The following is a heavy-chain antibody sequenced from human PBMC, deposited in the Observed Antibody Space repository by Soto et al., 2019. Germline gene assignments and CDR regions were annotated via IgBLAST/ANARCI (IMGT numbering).Heavy chain of an antibody. CDR2: IYYSGST. CDR1: GGSFSGYY. J-gene: IGHJ6*02. V-gene: IGHV4-59*01. D-gene: IGHD4-17*01. CDR3: ARRVYGDYYYYYGMDV. Sequence: SETLSLTCAVYGGSFSGYYWSWIRQPPGKGLEWIGYIYYSGSTNYNPSLKSRVTISVDTSKNQFSLKLSSVTAADTAVYYCARRVYGDYYYYYGMDVWGQGTTVTVSS.